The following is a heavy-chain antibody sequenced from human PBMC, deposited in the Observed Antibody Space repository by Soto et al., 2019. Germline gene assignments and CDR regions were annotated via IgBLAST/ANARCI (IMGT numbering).Heavy chain of an antibody. CDR3: ARNNWGIDY. D-gene: IGHD7-27*01. CDR2: INSDGSDA. Sequence: EVLLVESGGGLVQPGGSLRLSCAASGFTFSNHWMHWVRQVPGKGLVWVSRINSDGSDASHADSVEGRFTISRDNDKNSLYLQLNSLIAEDTALYYCARNNWGIDYWGQGTLVTVSS. CDR1: GFTFSNHW. V-gene: IGHV3-74*01. J-gene: IGHJ4*02.